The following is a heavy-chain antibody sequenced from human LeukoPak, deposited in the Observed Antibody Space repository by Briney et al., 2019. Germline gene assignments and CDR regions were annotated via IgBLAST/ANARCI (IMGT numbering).Heavy chain of an antibody. V-gene: IGHV4-30-4*01. CDR1: GGSLSSGDYY. J-gene: IGHJ4*02. CDR3: ARGMEDHDFWSGYYGANFDY. CDR2: IYYSGST. Sequence: SETLSLTCTVSGGSLSSGDYYWSWIRQPLGKGLEWIGYIYYSGSTYYNPSLKSRVTISVDTSKNQFSLKLSSVTAADTAVYYCARGMEDHDFWSGYYGANFDYWGQGTLVTVSS. D-gene: IGHD3-3*01.